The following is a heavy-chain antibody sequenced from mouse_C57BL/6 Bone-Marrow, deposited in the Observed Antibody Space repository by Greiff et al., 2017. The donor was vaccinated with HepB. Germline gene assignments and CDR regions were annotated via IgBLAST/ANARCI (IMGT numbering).Heavy chain of an antibody. Sequence: VQLKQSVAELVRPGASVKLSCTASGFNIKNTYMHWVKQRPEQGLEWIGRIDPANGNTKYAPKFQGKATITADTSSNTAYLQLSSLTSEDTAIYYCARPDYYGSSPFDYWGQGTTLTVSS. D-gene: IGHD1-1*01. CDR2: IDPANGNT. J-gene: IGHJ2*01. CDR3: ARPDYYGSSPFDY. V-gene: IGHV14-3*01. CDR1: GFNIKNTY.